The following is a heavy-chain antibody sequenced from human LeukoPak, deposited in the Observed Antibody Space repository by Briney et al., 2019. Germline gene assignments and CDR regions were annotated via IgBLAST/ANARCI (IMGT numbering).Heavy chain of an antibody. D-gene: IGHD3-9*01. CDR3: AREPAGYYKGFDY. V-gene: IGHV3-21*01. CDR1: GFTFSSYS. Sequence: GGSLRLSCAASGFTFSSYSMNWVRQAPGKGLEWVSSISSSSSYIYYADSVKGRFTISRDNAKNSLYLQMNSLRAEDTVVYYCAREPAGYYKGFDYWGQGTLVTVSS. J-gene: IGHJ4*02. CDR2: ISSSSSYI.